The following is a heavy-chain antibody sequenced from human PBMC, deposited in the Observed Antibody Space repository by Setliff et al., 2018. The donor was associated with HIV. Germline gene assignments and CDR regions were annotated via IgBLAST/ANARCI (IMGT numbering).Heavy chain of an antibody. D-gene: IGHD3-22*01. CDR2: LNPKTGGT. V-gene: IGHV1-2*02. J-gene: IGHJ3*02. Sequence: SVKVSCKASGYTFTGYYMHWVRQAPGQGLEWMGWLNPKTGGTNFAQEFQGRVTMTGDTSISTAYMELSRLTSDDTAVYYCAGGDSRGLLHFDMWGQGTMVTVSS. CDR3: AGGDSRGLLHFDM. CDR1: GYTFTGYY.